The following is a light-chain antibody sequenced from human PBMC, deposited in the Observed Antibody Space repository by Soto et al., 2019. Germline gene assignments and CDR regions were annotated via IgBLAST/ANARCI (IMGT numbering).Light chain of an antibody. CDR3: SSYAGSNVGL. Sequence: QSALTQPPSASGSPGQSVTISCTGTSSDFGGYNYVSWYQQYPGKAPKLMIYEVSKRPSGVPDRFSGSKSGNTASLTVAGLQSEDEADYYCSSYAGSNVGLFGGGTQLTVL. CDR1: SSDFGGYNY. V-gene: IGLV2-8*01. CDR2: EVS. J-gene: IGLJ7*01.